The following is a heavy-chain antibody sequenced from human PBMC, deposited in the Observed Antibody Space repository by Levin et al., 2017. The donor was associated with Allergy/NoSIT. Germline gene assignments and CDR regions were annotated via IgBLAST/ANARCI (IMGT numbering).Heavy chain of an antibody. D-gene: IGHD2/OR15-2a*01. CDR2: ISCYNGNT. CDR3: ARRPSNRAVYNPRVVGS. J-gene: IGHJ5*01. V-gene: IGHV1-18*01. CDR1: GYTFTSYG. Sequence: GESLKISCKASGYTFTSYGISWVRQAPGQGLEWMGWISCYNGNTMYAQKVQGRVTMTTDTSTSTVYMELRSLRSDDTAVYYCARRPSNRAVYNPRVVGSCCPGPLVTVSS.